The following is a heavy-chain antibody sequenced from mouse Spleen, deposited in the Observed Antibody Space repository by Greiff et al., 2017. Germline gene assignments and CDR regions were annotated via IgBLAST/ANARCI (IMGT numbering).Heavy chain of an antibody. J-gene: IGHJ3*01. CDR1: GYSITSDYA. D-gene: IGHD2-14*01. V-gene: IGHV3-2*02. CDR2: ISYSGST. CDR3: ARRDYRYEGAWFAY. Sequence: EVKLVESGPGLVKPSQSLSLTCTVTGYSITSDYAWNWIRQFPGNKLEWMGYISYSGSTSYNPSLKSRISITRDTSKNQFFLQLNSVTTEDTATYYCARRDYRYEGAWFAYWGQGTLVTVSA.